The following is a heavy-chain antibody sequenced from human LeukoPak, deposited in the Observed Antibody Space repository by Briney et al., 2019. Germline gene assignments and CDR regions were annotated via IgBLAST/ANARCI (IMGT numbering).Heavy chain of an antibody. CDR1: GGSISRGDYY. J-gene: IGHJ3*02. CDR2: IYYSGST. D-gene: IGHD6-19*01. Sequence: SSQTLSLTCPVSGGSISRGDYYWIWIRQPPGKGLEWIGYIYYSGSTYYNPSLKSRVTISVDTSKNQFSLKLSSVTAADTAVYYCARYSYVWYAFDILGQGRMVTVSS. CDR3: ARYSYVWYAFDI. V-gene: IGHV4-30-4*01.